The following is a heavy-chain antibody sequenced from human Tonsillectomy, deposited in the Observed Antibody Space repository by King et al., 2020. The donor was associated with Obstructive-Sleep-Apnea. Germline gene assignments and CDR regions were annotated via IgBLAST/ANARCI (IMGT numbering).Heavy chain of an antibody. D-gene: IGHD3-3*01. CDR1: GLSFSNYA. J-gene: IGHJ4*02. V-gene: IGHV3-30*04. CDR2: ISYDGSNK. CDR3: ATSGEVLEWEFDH. Sequence: VQLVESGGGVVQPGRSLRLSCAASGLSFSNYAMHWVRQAPGKGLEWVTVISYDGSNKYYADSVKGRFTISRDNSKNTLYLQMNSLRAEDTAVYYCATSGEVLEWEFDHWGRGTLVTVSS.